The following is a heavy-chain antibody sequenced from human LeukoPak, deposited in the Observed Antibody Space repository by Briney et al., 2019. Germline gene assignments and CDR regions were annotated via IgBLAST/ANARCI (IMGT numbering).Heavy chain of an antibody. Sequence: GGSLTLSCAASGFAFDDHGMSWVRQVPGRGLEWVSDINWNGDRTAYADSVKGRFTIYKDKAKNSLYLQMNSVRAEDTALYYCARDPNNYGRLDYWGQGTLVAVSS. D-gene: IGHD3-16*01. J-gene: IGHJ4*02. V-gene: IGHV3-20*04. CDR3: ARDPNNYGRLDY. CDR2: INWNGDRT. CDR1: GFAFDDHG.